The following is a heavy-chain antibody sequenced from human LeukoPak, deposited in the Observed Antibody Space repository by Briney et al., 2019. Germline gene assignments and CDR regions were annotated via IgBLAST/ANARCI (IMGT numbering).Heavy chain of an antibody. Sequence: GGSLRLSCAASGFTFSSYAMSWVRQAPWKGLEWVSAISGSGGSTYYAHSVKGRFTISRDNSKNTLYLQMNSLRAEDTAVYYCAKYSSSRRFDYWGQGTLVTVSS. CDR1: GFTFSSYA. V-gene: IGHV3-23*01. CDR2: ISGSGGST. D-gene: IGHD6-6*01. CDR3: AKYSSSRRFDY. J-gene: IGHJ4*02.